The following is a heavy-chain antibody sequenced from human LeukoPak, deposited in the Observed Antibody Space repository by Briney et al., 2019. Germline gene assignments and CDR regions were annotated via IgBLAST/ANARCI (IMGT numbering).Heavy chain of an antibody. CDR1: GFTFGDYA. J-gene: IGHJ4*02. V-gene: IGHV3-49*05. D-gene: IGHD3-16*02. CDR2: IRSKAYGGTT. Sequence: KPGGSLRLSCAASGFTFGDYAMSWFRQAPGKGLEWVGFIRSKAYGGTTEYAASVKGRFTISRDDSKSIAYLQMNSLKTEDTAVYYCTRGKIMITFGGVIRNLYWGQGTLVTVSS. CDR3: TRGKIMITFGGVIRNLY.